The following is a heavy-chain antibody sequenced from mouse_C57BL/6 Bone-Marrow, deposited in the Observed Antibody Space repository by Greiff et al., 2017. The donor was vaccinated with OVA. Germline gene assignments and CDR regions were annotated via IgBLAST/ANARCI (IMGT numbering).Heavy chain of an antibody. CDR3: ARDPIGAMDY. CDR1: GFTFSSYA. J-gene: IGHJ4*01. V-gene: IGHV5-4*01. Sequence: EVKVVESGGGLVKPGGSLKLSCAASGFTFSSYAMSWVRQTPEKRLEWVATISDGGSYTYYPDNVKGRFTISRDNAKNNLYLQMSHLKSEDTAMYYCARDPIGAMDYWGQGTSVTVSS. CDR2: ISDGGSYT. D-gene: IGHD3-1*01.